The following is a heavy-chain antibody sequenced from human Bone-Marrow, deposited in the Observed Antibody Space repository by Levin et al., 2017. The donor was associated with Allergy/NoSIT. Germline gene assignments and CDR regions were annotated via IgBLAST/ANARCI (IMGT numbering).Heavy chain of an antibody. CDR3: ARKKYVDYGYRGGWFDP. J-gene: IGHJ5*02. CDR1: GYSFTSYW. V-gene: IGHV5-51*01. CDR2: IYPGDSDT. Sequence: GESLKISCKGSGYSFTSYWIGWVRQMPGKGLEWMGIIYPGDSDTRYSPSFQGQVTISADKSISTAYLQWSSLKASDTAMYYCARKKYVDYGYRGGWFDPWGQGTLVTVSS. D-gene: IGHD5-18*01.